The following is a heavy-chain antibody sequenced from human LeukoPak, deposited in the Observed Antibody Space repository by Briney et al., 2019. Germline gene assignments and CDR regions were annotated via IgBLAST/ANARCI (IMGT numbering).Heavy chain of an antibody. D-gene: IGHD5-12*01. CDR3: ARMDIVTELYFQH. J-gene: IGHJ1*01. CDR2: IYYSGST. Sequence: PSETLSLTCTLSGGSISSYYWSWIRQPPGKGLEWIGYIYYSGSTNYNPSLKSRVTISVDTSKKQFSLKLSSVTAADSAVYYCARMDIVTELYFQHWGQGTLVTVSS. CDR1: GGSISSYY. V-gene: IGHV4-59*01.